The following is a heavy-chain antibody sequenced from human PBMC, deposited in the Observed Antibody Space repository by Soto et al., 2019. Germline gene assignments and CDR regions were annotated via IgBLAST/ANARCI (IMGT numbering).Heavy chain of an antibody. V-gene: IGHV3-23*01. Sequence: GGSLRLSCAASGFTFSSYSMSWVRQAPGKGLEWVSGFRTGGDDGTTYYADSVKGRFTISRDNSKNTLFLQMNSLRVEDTAIFYCQKKDNLGRGSQYSAYGGKGTLVPVPS. CDR2: FRTGGDDGTT. J-gene: IGHJ4*02. CDR1: GFTFSSYS. D-gene: IGHD3-16*01. CDR3: QKKDNLGRGSQYSAY.